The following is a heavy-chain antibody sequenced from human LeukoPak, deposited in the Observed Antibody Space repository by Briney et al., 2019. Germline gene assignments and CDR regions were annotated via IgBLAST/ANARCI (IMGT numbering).Heavy chain of an antibody. CDR3: AKAAYYGSGSFSYYFDY. Sequence: PGGSLRLSCAASGFTFSSYAMSWVRQAPGKGLEWVSAISGSGGSTYYADSVKGRFTISRDNSKNTLYLQMNSLRAEDTAVYYCAKAAYYGSGSFSYYFDYWGQGTLVTVSS. V-gene: IGHV3-23*01. CDR1: GFTFSSYA. D-gene: IGHD3-10*01. CDR2: ISGSGGST. J-gene: IGHJ4*02.